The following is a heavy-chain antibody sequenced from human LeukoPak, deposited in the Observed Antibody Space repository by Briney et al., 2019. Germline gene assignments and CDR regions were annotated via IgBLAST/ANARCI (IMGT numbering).Heavy chain of an antibody. CDR2: IYPGDSDT. CDR1: GYSFTSYW. CDR3: ARDRYYDYVWGSYRLPSYYFDY. Sequence: GESLKISCKGSGYSFTSYWIGWVRQMPGKGLEWVGIIYPGDSDTRYSPSFQGQVTISADKSISTAYLQWSSLKASDTAMYYCARDRYYDYVWGSYRLPSYYFDYWGQGTLVTVSS. D-gene: IGHD3-16*02. J-gene: IGHJ4*02. V-gene: IGHV5-51*01.